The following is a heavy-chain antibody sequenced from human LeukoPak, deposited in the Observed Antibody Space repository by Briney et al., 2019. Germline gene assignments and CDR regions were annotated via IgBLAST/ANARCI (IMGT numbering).Heavy chain of an antibody. D-gene: IGHD3-3*01. Sequence: SETLSLTCTVSGGSISSSSYYWGWIRQPPGKGLEWIGSIYYSGSTYYNPSLKSRVTISVDTSKNQFSLKLSSVTAADTAVYYCAREPKYYDFWSGYSDYWGQGTLVTVSS. V-gene: IGHV4-39*02. CDR1: GGSISSSSYY. J-gene: IGHJ4*02. CDR2: IYYSGST. CDR3: AREPKYYDFWSGYSDY.